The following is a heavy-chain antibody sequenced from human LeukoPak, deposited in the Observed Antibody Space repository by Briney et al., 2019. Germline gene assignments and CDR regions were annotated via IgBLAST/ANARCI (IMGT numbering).Heavy chain of an antibody. J-gene: IGHJ4*02. V-gene: IGHV3-7*01. CDR3: AREGIAAAGDY. CDR2: IKQDGSEK. CDR1: GFTFSSYW. D-gene: IGHD6-13*01. Sequence: GGSLRLSCAASGFTFSSYWMSWVRQAPGKGLEWVANIKQDGSEKYNVDSVKGRFTISRDNAKNSLYLEMNRLRAEDTAVYYCAREGIAAAGDYWGRGTLVTVSS.